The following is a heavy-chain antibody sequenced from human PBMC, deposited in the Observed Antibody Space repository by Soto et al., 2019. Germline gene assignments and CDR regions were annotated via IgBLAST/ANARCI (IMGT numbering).Heavy chain of an antibody. CDR2: IYSGGST. CDR1: GFSVSSNY. J-gene: IGHJ6*02. Sequence: PGGSLRLSCAASGFSVSSNYMRWVRQAPGKGLEWVSVIYSGGSTYYADSVKGRFTISRDNGKNSLFLQMNSLRDEDTAVYYCARVVVVIPPGYYYAMDVWGQGTTVTVSS. D-gene: IGHD3-22*01. V-gene: IGHV3-66*01. CDR3: ARVVVVIPPGYYYAMDV.